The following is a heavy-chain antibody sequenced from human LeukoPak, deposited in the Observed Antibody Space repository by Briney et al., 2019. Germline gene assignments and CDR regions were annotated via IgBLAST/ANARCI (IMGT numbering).Heavy chain of an antibody. J-gene: IGHJ4*02. Sequence: GGSLRLSCAASGFTFSSYGMHWVRHAPGKGLEWVAFIRYDGSNKYYADSVKGRFTISRDNSKNTLYLQMNSLRAEDTAVYYCAKDYSGSYSFFDYWGQGTLVTVSS. V-gene: IGHV3-30*02. CDR2: IRYDGSNK. CDR1: GFTFSSYG. D-gene: IGHD1-26*01. CDR3: AKDYSGSYSFFDY.